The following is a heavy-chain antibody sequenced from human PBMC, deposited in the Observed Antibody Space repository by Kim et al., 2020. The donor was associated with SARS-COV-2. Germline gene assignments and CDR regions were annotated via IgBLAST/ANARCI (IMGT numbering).Heavy chain of an antibody. V-gene: IGHV3-23*01. J-gene: IGHJ4*02. Sequence: RTKYYATAVKSRFTNSSDKTQHTLYLQMNSLRAEDTAVYYCAKSRAIDYWGQGTLVTVSS. CDR3: AKSRAIDY. CDR2: RTK.